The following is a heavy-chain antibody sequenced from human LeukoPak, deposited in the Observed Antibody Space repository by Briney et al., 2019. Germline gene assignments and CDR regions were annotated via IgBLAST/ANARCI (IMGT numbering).Heavy chain of an antibody. CDR2: ISAYNGNT. CDR3: ARGRESITMIVVVTDGAFDI. Sequence: ASVKVSCKASGDTFTSYGISWLRQAPGQGLEWMGRISAYNGNTNYAQKLQGRVTMTTDTSTSTAYMELRSLRSDDTAVYYCARGRESITMIVVVTDGAFDIWGQGTMVTVSS. CDR1: GDTFTSYG. D-gene: IGHD3-22*01. V-gene: IGHV1-18*01. J-gene: IGHJ3*02.